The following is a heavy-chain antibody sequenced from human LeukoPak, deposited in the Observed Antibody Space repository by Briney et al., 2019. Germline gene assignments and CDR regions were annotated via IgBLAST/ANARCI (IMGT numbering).Heavy chain of an antibody. D-gene: IGHD1/OR15-1a*01. J-gene: IGHJ6*04. V-gene: IGHV3-72*01. CDR1: GFKFSDHY. CDR3: GRISINANNGMDV. CDR2: SRNKGSSYTP. Sequence: GGSLTLSCAPSGFKFSDHYIVWVRQAPGKGLVWVGRSRNKGSSYTPEFAEAVEGRFTSSRDVSEGSLYLQMNSLRTEDTAVYYCGRISINANNGMDVWGEGTTVTVSS.